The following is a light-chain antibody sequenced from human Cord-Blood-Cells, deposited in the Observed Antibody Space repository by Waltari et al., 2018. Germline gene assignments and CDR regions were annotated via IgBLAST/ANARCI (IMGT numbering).Light chain of an antibody. Sequence: DIVMTQSPLSLPVNPGETASISCRSSQSLLYSNGYNYLDWYLQKPGQSPQLLIYLGSNRASGVPDRFSGSGSGTDFTLKISRVEAEDVGVYYCMQALQTPLTFGGGTKVEIK. CDR3: MQALQTPLT. V-gene: IGKV2-28*01. J-gene: IGKJ4*01. CDR1: QSLLYSNGYNY. CDR2: LGS.